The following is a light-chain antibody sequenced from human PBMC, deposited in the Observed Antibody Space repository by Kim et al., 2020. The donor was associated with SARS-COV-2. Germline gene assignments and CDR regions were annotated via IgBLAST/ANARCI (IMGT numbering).Light chain of an antibody. CDR2: RNN. Sequence: GRKVNICGSGSTSNCGNNSVSSYQQHPGTAPKLLIYRNNLRPSGVPDRFSGSKSGSSASLAISGLRSEDEAEYYCAGWEDSLSGPVFGGGTQLTVL. CDR3: AGWEDSLSGPV. V-gene: IGLV1-47*01. J-gene: IGLJ2*01. CDR1: TSNCGNNS.